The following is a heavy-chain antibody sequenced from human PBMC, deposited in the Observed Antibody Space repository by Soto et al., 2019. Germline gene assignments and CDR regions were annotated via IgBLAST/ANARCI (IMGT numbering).Heavy chain of an antibody. V-gene: IGHV3-72*01. J-gene: IGHJ4*02. D-gene: IGHD1-26*01. CDR3: ARVSLVGPSGGRYFDY. Sequence: EVQLVESGGGLVQPGGSLRLSCAASGFTFSAHYMDWVRQAPGKGLEWVGRIKHKANSYTTEYAASVEGRFTISREDSQNSLYLQMNSLKTGDTAVYYCARVSLVGPSGGRYFDYWGQGSQVAVSS. CDR1: GFTFSAHY. CDR2: IKHKANSYTT.